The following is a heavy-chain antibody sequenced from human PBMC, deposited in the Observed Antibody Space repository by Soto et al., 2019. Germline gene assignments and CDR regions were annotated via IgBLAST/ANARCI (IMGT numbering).Heavy chain of an antibody. CDR3: TTGGDAWKTGL. CDR1: GGSFSSSPGYY. D-gene: IGHD2-21*01. J-gene: IGHJ4*02. V-gene: IGHV4-39*02. CDR2: VHPSGNT. Sequence: QLQLQESGPGLVKPSETLSLTCTVSGGSFSSSPGYYWGWMRQPPGKGLEWIGTVHPSGNTYYNPSFKSRVTISKDSSMNHPSLQLTSVTAADTAIYSCTTGGDAWKTGLWGQGTLVTASS.